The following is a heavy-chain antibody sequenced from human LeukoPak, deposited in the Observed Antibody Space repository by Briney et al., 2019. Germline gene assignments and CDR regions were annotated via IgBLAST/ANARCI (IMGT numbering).Heavy chain of an antibody. J-gene: IGHJ6*02. CDR2: INPSGGST. CDR1: GYTFTSYY. CDR3: ARVLCSNTNTDYYYYGMDV. V-gene: IGHV1-46*01. Sequence: ASVKVSCKASGYTFTSYYMHWVRQAPGQGLEWMGIINPSGGSTSYAQKFQGRVTMTRDTSTSTVYMELSSLRSEDTAVYYCARVLCSNTNTDYYYYGMDVWGQGTTVTVSS. D-gene: IGHD2-2*01.